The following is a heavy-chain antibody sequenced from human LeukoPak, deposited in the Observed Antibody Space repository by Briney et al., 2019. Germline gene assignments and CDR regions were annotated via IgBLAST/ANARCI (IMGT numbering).Heavy chain of an antibody. D-gene: IGHD3-10*01. CDR2: IGTSGSLI. V-gene: IGHV3-48*01. CDR1: GFTFSNSA. J-gene: IGHJ3*02. Sequence: PGGSLRLSCAASGFTFSNSAMNWVRQGPGKGLEWVAYIGTSGSLITYADSVKGRFTISRDDAQNSLYLQMNTLRAEDTAVYYCARGPYGSSGTPDAFDIWGQGTMVTVSS. CDR3: ARGPYGSSGTPDAFDI.